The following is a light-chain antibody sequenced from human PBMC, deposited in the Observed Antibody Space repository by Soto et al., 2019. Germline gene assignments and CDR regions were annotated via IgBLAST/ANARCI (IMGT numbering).Light chain of an antibody. CDR1: QVITND. CDR3: LQLNTYPWT. CDR2: AAS. Sequence: IQMTQSPSSLSASVGDRLSITCRASQVITNDLGWYQQKPGKAPKRLIYAASTSQSGVPSRFSGSGSGTEFTLTISSLQPEDVATYYCLQLNTYPWTFGQGTKVEIK. J-gene: IGKJ1*01. V-gene: IGKV1-17*01.